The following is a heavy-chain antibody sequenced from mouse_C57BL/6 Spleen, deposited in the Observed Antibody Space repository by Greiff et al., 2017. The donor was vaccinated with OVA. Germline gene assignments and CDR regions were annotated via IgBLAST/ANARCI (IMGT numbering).Heavy chain of an antibody. CDR3: AREELEGFAY. CDR2: IYPRSGNT. Sequence: VQLVESGAELARPGASVKLSCKASGYTFTSYGISWVKQRTGQGLEWIGEIYPRSGNTYYNEKFKGKATLTADKSSSTAYMELRSLTSEDSAVYFCAREELEGFAYWGQGTLVTVSA. J-gene: IGHJ3*01. CDR1: GYTFTSYG. D-gene: IGHD4-1*01. V-gene: IGHV1-81*01.